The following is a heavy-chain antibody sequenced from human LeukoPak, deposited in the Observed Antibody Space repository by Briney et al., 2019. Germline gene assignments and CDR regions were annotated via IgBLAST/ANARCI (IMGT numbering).Heavy chain of an antibody. D-gene: IGHD3-22*01. CDR3: ARVDYYDSSGYYSGNWFDP. Sequence: GGSLRLSCAASGFTVSSNYMSWVRQAPGKGLEWVANIKQDGSEKYYVDSVKGRFTISRDNAKNSLYLQMNSLRAEDTAVYYCARVDYYDSSGYYSGNWFDPWGQGTLVTVSS. CDR2: IKQDGSEK. V-gene: IGHV3-7*01. CDR1: GFTVSSNY. J-gene: IGHJ5*02.